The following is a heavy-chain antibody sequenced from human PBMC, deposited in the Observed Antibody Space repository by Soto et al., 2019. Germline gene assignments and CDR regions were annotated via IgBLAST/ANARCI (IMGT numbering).Heavy chain of an antibody. D-gene: IGHD3-22*01. CDR3: AKDIIYDSSGYYYVSAFDI. Sequence: GGSLRLSCAASGFIFHSYGMGWVRQAPGMWLEWVSVISGSGGFTYYADSVKCRFTISRDNSKNTLHLQMNSLRAEDTAVYYCAKDIIYDSSGYYYVSAFDIWGQGTMVT. J-gene: IGHJ3*02. V-gene: IGHV3-23*01. CDR2: ISGSGGFT. CDR1: GFIFHSYG.